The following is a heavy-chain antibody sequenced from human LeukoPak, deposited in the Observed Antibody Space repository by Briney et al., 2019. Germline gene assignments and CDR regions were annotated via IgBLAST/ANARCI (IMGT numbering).Heavy chain of an antibody. CDR2: IDNRGSR. J-gene: IGHJ4*02. CDR1: GGSFSGYY. Sequence: SETLSLTCAVYGGSFSGYYCSWIRQPPGKGLECVGEIDNRGSRNHNPSLKSRVTISLDTSKNQFSLKLSSVTPADTAVYYCARALASDGSGSYHYWGQGTLVTVSS. CDR3: ARALASDGSGSYHY. D-gene: IGHD3-10*01. V-gene: IGHV4-34*01.